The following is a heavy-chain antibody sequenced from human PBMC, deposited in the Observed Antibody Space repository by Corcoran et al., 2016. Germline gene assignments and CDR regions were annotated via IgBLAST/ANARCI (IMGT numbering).Heavy chain of an antibody. J-gene: IGHJ6*02. CDR1: GGSISSGGYY. Sequence: QVQLQESGPGLVKPSQTLSLTCTVSGGSISSGGYYWSWIRQHPGKGLEWIGYIYYSGSTYYNPSLKSRVTISVDTSKHQFSLKLSSVTAADTAVYYCARYIAAGRPYGMDVWGQGTTVTVSS. V-gene: IGHV4-31*03. D-gene: IGHD6-13*01. CDR3: ARYIAAGRPYGMDV. CDR2: IYYSGST.